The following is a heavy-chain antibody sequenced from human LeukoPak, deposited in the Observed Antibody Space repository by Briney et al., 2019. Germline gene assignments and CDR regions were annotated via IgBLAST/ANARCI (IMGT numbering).Heavy chain of an antibody. Sequence: WGSLTLSCAASGFTFSSYWMHWVRQVPGKGLVWVSRINSDGSSTTYADSVKGRFTISRDNAKSTLYLQMNSLRAEDTAVYYCATLAENRDSGYYFDSWGQGNLVTVSS. J-gene: IGHJ4*02. V-gene: IGHV3-74*01. D-gene: IGHD3-10*01. CDR3: ATLAENRDSGYYFDS. CDR1: GFTFSSYW. CDR2: INSDGSST.